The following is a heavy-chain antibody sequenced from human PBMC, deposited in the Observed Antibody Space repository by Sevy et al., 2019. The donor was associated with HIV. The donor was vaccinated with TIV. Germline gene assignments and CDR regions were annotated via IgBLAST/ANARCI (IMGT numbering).Heavy chain of an antibody. D-gene: IGHD6-13*01. Sequence: GGSLRLSCAASGFTFSRNWMTWVRQAPGKGLEWVANIKEDGSEKYYVDSVKGRSTISRENAKNSLYLQMYSLRADDTAMYFCASTPGTIEAADYFFDYWGQGTLVTVSS. CDR3: ASTPGTIEAADYFFDY. CDR2: IKEDGSEK. CDR1: GFTFSRNW. V-gene: IGHV3-7*01. J-gene: IGHJ4*02.